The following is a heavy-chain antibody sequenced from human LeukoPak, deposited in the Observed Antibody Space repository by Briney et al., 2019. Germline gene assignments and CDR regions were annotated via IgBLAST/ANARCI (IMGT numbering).Heavy chain of an antibody. D-gene: IGHD1-26*01. J-gene: IGHJ4*02. V-gene: IGHV3-30*04. Sequence: GGSLRLSCAASGFTFSSYAMHWVRQAPGKGLEWVAVISYDGSNKYYADSVKGRFTISRDNSKNTLYLQMNSLRAEDTAVYYCAREVGGEVGATHYFDYWGQGTLVTVSS. CDR1: GFTFSSYA. CDR2: ISYDGSNK. CDR3: AREVGGEVGATHYFDY.